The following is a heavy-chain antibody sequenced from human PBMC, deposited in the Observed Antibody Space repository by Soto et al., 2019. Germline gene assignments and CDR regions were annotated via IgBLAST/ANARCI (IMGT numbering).Heavy chain of an antibody. D-gene: IGHD5-18*01. Sequence: QLQLQESGPGLVKPSETLSLTCTVSGGSISSSSYYWGWIRQPPGKGLEWIGSIYYSGSTYYTPSLKTRLTISVDTSKNQFSLKLSSVTAADTAVYYCARRGYSYGYGNYFDYWGQGTLVTVSS. CDR3: ARRGYSYGYGNYFDY. J-gene: IGHJ4*02. CDR2: IYYSGST. CDR1: GGSISSSSYY. V-gene: IGHV4-39*01.